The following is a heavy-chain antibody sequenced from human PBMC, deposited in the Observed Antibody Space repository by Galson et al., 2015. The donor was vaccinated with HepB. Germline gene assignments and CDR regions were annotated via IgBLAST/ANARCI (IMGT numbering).Heavy chain of an antibody. Sequence: SLRLSCAASGFTVGSNYMSWVRQAPGRGLECISLIYSGGSASYADSVKGRFTVSRDSSNNTLYLQMNSLRIEDTAVYYCARMGSESQRYWFDPWGQGTLVTVSS. CDR2: IYSGGSA. CDR3: ARMGSESQRYWFDP. D-gene: IGHD3-10*01. J-gene: IGHJ5*02. CDR1: GFTVGSNY. V-gene: IGHV3-66*01.